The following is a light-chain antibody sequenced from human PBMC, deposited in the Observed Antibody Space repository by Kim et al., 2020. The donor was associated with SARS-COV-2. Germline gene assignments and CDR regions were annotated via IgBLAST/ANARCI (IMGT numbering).Light chain of an antibody. CDR3: QQRSNWPSIT. V-gene: IGKV3-11*01. J-gene: IGKJ5*01. Sequence: SAGERATLSCRDSQSVSSYLAWDQQKPGQAPRLLIYDASNRATGIPARFSGSESGTDFTLTISSLEPEDFAVYYCQQRSNWPSITFGQGTRLEIK. CDR2: DAS. CDR1: QSVSSY.